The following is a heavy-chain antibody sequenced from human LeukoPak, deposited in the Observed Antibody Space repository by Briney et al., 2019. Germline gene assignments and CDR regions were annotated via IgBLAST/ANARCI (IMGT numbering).Heavy chain of an antibody. CDR1: GGSISSSSYY. J-gene: IGHJ4*02. Sequence: SETLSLTCTVSGGSISSSSYYWGWIRQPPGKGLEWIGSIYYSGSTYYNPSLKSRVTISVDTSKNQFSLKLSSVTAADTAVYYCPRRPVVVAATQFAYWGQGTLVTVSS. CDR2: IYYSGST. V-gene: IGHV4-39*01. CDR3: PRRPVVVAATQFAY. D-gene: IGHD2-15*01.